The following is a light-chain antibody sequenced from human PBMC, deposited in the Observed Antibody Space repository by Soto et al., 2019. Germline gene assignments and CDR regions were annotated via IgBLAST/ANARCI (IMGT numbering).Light chain of an antibody. CDR2: DVS. CDR3: SSYTSSLYV. V-gene: IGLV2-14*01. J-gene: IGLJ1*01. CDR1: SSDVGGYNY. Sequence: QSALTQPASVSGSPGQSITISCTGTSSDVGGYNYVSWYQQHPGKAPKLMIYDVSNRPSGVSNRFSGSKSGNTASLTISGLQDEDEADYYCSSYTSSLYVFGTGTQLTVL.